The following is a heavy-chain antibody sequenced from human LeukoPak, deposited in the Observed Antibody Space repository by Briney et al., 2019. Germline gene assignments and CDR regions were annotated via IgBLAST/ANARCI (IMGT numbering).Heavy chain of an antibody. J-gene: IGHJ4*02. CDR2: IRYDGSDP. V-gene: IGHV3-30*02. Sequence: PGGSLRLSCAASGFAFSSYAIHWVRQAPGKGLEWLTFIRYDGSDPYYADSVKGRFTISRDNSKNTLYLQMNGLRTEDTAVYYCAKDDPFSSNWDYWGQGTLVTVSS. D-gene: IGHD4-11*01. CDR1: GFAFSSYA. CDR3: AKDDPFSSNWDY.